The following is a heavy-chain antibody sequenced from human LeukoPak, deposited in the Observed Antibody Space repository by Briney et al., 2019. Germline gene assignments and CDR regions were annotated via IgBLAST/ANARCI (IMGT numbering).Heavy chain of an antibody. Sequence: PSETLSLTSAVYGGSFSGYYWSWIRQPPGKGLEWIGEINHSGSTNYNPSLKSRVTISVDTSKNQFSLKLSSVTAADTAVYCCARGRAKKYYYDSSGYYFDYWGQGTLVTVSS. CDR1: GGSFSGYY. CDR3: ARGRAKKYYYDSSGYYFDY. CDR2: INHSGST. J-gene: IGHJ4*02. V-gene: IGHV4-34*01. D-gene: IGHD3-22*01.